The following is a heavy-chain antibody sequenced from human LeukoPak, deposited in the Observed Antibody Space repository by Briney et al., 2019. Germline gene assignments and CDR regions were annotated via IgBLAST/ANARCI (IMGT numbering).Heavy chain of an antibody. D-gene: IGHD1-26*01. V-gene: IGHV3-23*01. CDR3: ARDRIKSGSYYFDY. J-gene: IGHJ4*02. CDR1: GFTFSTYA. Sequence: GGSLRLSCAASGFTFSTYAMSWVRQAPGKGLDWVSSISSSGGTTYYADSVKGRFTISRDNAKNSMYLQMNSLRAEDTAVYYCARDRIKSGSYYFDYWGQGTLVTVSS. CDR2: ISSSGGTT.